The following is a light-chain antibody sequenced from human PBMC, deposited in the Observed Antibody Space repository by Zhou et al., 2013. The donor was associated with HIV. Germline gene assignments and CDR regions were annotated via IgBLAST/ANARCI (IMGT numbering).Light chain of an antibody. Sequence: DIQMTQSPSTLSASIGDRVTITCRASQSISSWLAWYQQKPGQAPKVLIYKASNLESWVPSRFSGSGSGTEFTLTISSLQPDDFATYYCQQYNSYSWTLGQGTKVEIK. CDR1: QSISSW. V-gene: IGKV1-5*03. CDR3: QQYNSYSWT. J-gene: IGKJ1*01. CDR2: KAS.